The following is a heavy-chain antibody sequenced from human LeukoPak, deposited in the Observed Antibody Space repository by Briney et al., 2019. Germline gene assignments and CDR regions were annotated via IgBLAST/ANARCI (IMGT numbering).Heavy chain of an antibody. CDR1: GGSISSSSYY. Sequence: SETLSLTCTVSGGSISSSSYYWGWIRQPPGKGLEWIGSIYYSGSTYYNPSLKSRVTISVDTSKNQFSLKLSSVTAADTAVYYCASLNLAVALDCWGQGTLVTVSS. J-gene: IGHJ4*02. CDR2: IYYSGST. D-gene: IGHD6-19*01. V-gene: IGHV4-39*01. CDR3: ASLNLAVALDC.